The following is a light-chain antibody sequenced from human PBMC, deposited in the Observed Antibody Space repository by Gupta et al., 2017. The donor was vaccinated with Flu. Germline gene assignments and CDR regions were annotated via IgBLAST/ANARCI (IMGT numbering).Light chain of an antibody. CDR1: SSDVGGYNY. Sequence: QSALTQPASVSGSPGQSITISCTGTSSDVGGYNYVSWYQQHPGKANILLFYEVSSRSAGVASGFSGSKSGNTASLTISGREEEDADDYYCGADTSSSTRVFGGGTKLTVL. CDR3: GADTSSSTRV. J-gene: IGLJ3*02. V-gene: IGLV2-14*01. CDR2: EVS.